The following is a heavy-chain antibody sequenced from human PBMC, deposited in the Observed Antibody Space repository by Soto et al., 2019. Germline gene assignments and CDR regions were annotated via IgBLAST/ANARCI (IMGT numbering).Heavy chain of an antibody. V-gene: IGHV4-39*01. CDR3: ASHPLNLSDADS. J-gene: IGHJ4*02. D-gene: IGHD1-7*01. Sequence: SETLSLTCTVSGGSITSSEYYWAWIRQPPGKGLQFVGTIYYSGSSYSNPSLKSRLSMSVDTSTNQFSRTMKSVTAADTGVYYCASHPLNLSDADSWCQGVLVTVSS. CDR2: IYYSGSS. CDR1: GGSITSSEYY.